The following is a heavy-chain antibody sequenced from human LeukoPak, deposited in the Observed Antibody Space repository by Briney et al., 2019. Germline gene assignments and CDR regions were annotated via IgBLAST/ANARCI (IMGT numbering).Heavy chain of an antibody. CDR2: IIPIFGTA. D-gene: IGHD6-19*01. CDR1: GGTFSSYA. V-gene: IGHV1-69*06. J-gene: IGHJ4*02. Sequence: SVKVSCKASGGTFSSYAISWVRQAPGQGREWMGGIIPIFGTANYAQKFQGRVTITADKSTSTAYMELSSLRSEDTAVYYCAVTSSGWYSPLVYFDYWGQGTLVTVSS. CDR3: AVTSSGWYSPLVYFDY.